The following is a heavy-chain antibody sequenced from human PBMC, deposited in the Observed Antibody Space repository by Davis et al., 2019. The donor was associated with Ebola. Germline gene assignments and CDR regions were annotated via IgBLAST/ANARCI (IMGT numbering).Heavy chain of an antibody. V-gene: IGHV3-23*01. CDR3: ARGHDILTGSHNYFDY. Sequence: LSLTCAASGFTFNTYAMSWVRQPPGKGLEWISSISSSGTVTYYADSVKGRFTISRDSSKNTVHLQMNSLRREDTAVYYCARGHDILTGSHNYFDYWGQGNLVTVSS. CDR2: ISSSGTVT. D-gene: IGHD3-9*01. CDR1: GFTFNTYA. J-gene: IGHJ4*02.